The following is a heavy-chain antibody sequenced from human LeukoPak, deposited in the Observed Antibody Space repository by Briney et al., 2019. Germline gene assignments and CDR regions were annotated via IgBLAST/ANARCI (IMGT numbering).Heavy chain of an antibody. V-gene: IGHV3-7*01. CDR2: IKRDGSQI. CDR1: GFTVSSDY. CDR3: ARDTSPSSGSTYFDAFDM. Sequence: PGGSLRLSCAASGFTVSSDYMSWVRQAPGKGLEWVANIKRDGSQIHYADSVKGRFTISRDNTKLFLQMNSLRVEDTARYYCARDTSPSSGSTYFDAFDMWGQGTMVSVSS. D-gene: IGHD1-1*01. J-gene: IGHJ3*02.